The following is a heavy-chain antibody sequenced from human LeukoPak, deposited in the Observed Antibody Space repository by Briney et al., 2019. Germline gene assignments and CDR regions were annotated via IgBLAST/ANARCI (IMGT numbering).Heavy chain of an antibody. CDR2: IKQDGSEK. V-gene: IGHV3-7*01. CDR1: GFTFSSYW. Sequence: TGGSLRLSCAASGFTFSSYWMSWVRQAPGKGLEWVANIKQDGSEKYYVDSVKGRFTISRDNAKNSLYLQMNSLRAEDTAVYYCARVRMYYDILTGSPYFDYWGQGTLVTVSS. CDR3: ARVRMYYDILTGSPYFDY. D-gene: IGHD3-9*01. J-gene: IGHJ4*02.